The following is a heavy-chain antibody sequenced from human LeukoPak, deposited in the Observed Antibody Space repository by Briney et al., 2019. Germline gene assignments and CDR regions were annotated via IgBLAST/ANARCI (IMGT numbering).Heavy chain of an antibody. V-gene: IGHV4-39*07. CDR2: IYYSGST. Sequence: PSETLSLTCTVSSGSISSSNYYWGWIRQSPGKGLEWIANIYYSGSTYYNPSLKSRVAISVDTSKNQFSLKLSSVSAEDTAVYYCARNSYAFDMWGQGTMVTVSS. CDR3: ARNSYAFDM. J-gene: IGHJ3*02. CDR1: SGSISSSNYY.